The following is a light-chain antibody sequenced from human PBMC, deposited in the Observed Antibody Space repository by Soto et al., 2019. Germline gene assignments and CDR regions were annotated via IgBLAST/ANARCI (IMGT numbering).Light chain of an antibody. CDR1: QSISSD. J-gene: IGKJ2*01. Sequence: EIVMTQSPVSLSVSPGERATFSCRASQSISSDLAWYQQKPGQAPRLLIYGASTKDTGIPARFSGSGSGTEFTLTISRLQAEDCAVYYCQHYNIWPYTFGQGTKLEL. V-gene: IGKV3-15*01. CDR3: QHYNIWPYT. CDR2: GAS.